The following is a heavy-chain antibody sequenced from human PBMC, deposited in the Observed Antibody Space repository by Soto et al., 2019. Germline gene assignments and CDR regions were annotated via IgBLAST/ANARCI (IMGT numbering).Heavy chain of an antibody. D-gene: IGHD3-22*01. J-gene: IGHJ4*02. Sequence: SETLSLTCTVSGGSISNAAYSWSWIRQPPGKGLEWIGYIYPSGMPFYNPSLRSRVTISIDRSNDQFSLNLNSVTAADTAVYYCARARSEYDSSGYYYSAATTYFDYWGQGTLVTVSS. CDR2: IYPSGMP. CDR1: GGSISNAAYS. CDR3: ARARSEYDSSGYYYSAATTYFDY. V-gene: IGHV4-30-2*01.